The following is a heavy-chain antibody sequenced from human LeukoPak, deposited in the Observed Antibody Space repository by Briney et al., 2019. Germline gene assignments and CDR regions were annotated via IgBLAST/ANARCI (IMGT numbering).Heavy chain of an antibody. J-gene: IGHJ4*02. D-gene: IGHD4-17*01. Sequence: GESLKISCKGSGNTSNSYWIAWVRQMPGKGLEWMGIIYPGDSDTRYSPSFQGQVTMSADKSTSTAYLQWSSLKASDTAMYYCARRYGRPFDYWGQGTLVTVSS. CDR1: GNTSNSYW. CDR3: ARRYGRPFDY. V-gene: IGHV5-51*01. CDR2: IYPGDSDT.